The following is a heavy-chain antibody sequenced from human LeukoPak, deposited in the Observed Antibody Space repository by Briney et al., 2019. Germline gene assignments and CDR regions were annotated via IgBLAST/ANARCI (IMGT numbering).Heavy chain of an antibody. Sequence: GGPLKPCCAVAGFNISGSAMHCVRQDSGKGRVWVGHIRSRTKSYATAYAASVKGRFTISRDDSKNTAYLQMNRLKTEDAAGYYCNIIVHWGQGTLVTVSS. D-gene: IGHD2-8*01. CDR3: NIIVH. J-gene: IGHJ4*02. CDR2: IRSRTKSYAT. CDR1: GFNISGSA. V-gene: IGHV3-73*01.